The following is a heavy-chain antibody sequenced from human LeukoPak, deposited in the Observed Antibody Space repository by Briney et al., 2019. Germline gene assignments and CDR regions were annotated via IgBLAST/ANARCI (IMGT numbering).Heavy chain of an antibody. D-gene: IGHD3-16*01. Sequence: GGSLRLSCAASGFTFSDYYMSWIRQAPGKGLEWVSYISGSGSTTSYAASVKGRFTISRDNAKNSLYLQMNSLRAGDTVVYYCARVRGSYATDYWGARTLVTVSS. V-gene: IGHV3-11*04. CDR2: ISGSGSTT. CDR1: GFTFSDYY. CDR3: ARVRGSYATDY. J-gene: IGHJ4*02.